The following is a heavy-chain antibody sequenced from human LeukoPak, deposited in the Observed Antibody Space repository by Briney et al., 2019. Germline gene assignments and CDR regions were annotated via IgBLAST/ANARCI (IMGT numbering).Heavy chain of an antibody. CDR2: IYYSGST. D-gene: IGHD3-22*01. Sequence: PSETLSLTCTVSGGSLSSGDYYWSWIRQPPGKGLEWIGYIYYSGSTYYNPSLKSRVTISVDTSKNQFSLKLSSVTAADTAVYYCAREGGDSSGYYSGRNWFDPWGQGTLVTVSS. J-gene: IGHJ5*02. V-gene: IGHV4-30-4*08. CDR1: GGSLSSGDYY. CDR3: AREGGDSSGYYSGRNWFDP.